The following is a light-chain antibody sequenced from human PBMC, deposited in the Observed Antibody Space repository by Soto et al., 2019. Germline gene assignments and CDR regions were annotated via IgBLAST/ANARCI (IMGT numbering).Light chain of an antibody. V-gene: IGKV1-13*02. CDR1: QGIRSA. CDR2: DAS. CDR3: HQLDFYPLT. Sequence: AIQLTQSPSSLSASVRDRVIITCRASQGIRSALAWYQQKPGKGPKLLIYDASILESGVSSRFSGSGSGTDFTLTITGLQPEDFETYYCHQLDFYPLTFGEGTKVEIK. J-gene: IGKJ4*01.